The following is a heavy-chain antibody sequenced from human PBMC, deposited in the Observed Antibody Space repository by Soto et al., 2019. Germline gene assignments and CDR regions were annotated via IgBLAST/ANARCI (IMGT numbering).Heavy chain of an antibody. CDR2: IYYSGST. J-gene: IGHJ4*02. CDR1: GGSISSGDYY. CDR3: ARYYYGSGSYQDY. D-gene: IGHD3-10*01. V-gene: IGHV4-30-4*01. Sequence: PSETLSLTCTVSGGSISSGDYYWSWIRQPPGKGLEWIGYIYYSGSTYYNPSLKSRVTISVDTSNNQFSLKLTSVTAADTAMYYCARYYYGSGSYQDYWGQGTRVTVSS.